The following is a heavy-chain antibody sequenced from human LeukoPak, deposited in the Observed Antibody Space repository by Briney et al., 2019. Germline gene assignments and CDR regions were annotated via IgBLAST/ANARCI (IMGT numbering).Heavy chain of an antibody. CDR3: ARVVWGDGYNFH. Sequence: GASVKVSCKASGYTFTSYYMHWVRQAPGQGLEWMGIINPSGGSTSYAQKFQGRVTMTRDTSTSTVYMELSSPRAEDTAVYYCARVVWGDGYNFHWGQGTLVTVSS. V-gene: IGHV1-46*01. CDR1: GYTFTSYY. D-gene: IGHD5-24*01. J-gene: IGHJ4*02. CDR2: INPSGGST.